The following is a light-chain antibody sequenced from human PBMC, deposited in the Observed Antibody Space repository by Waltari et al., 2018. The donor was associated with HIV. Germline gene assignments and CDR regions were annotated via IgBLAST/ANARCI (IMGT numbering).Light chain of an antibody. V-gene: IGLV2-23*02. CDR3: CSYAGVNTDGV. CDR1: SSDIGGYNL. J-gene: IGLJ3*02. CDR2: HVR. Sequence: QSALTQPASVSGSPGQSITISCTGTSSDIGGYNLVSWYQHHPGTAPRLIIHHVRARPSGVSNRFSGSKASNAASLTIAGLHAEDEDEYHCCSYAGVNTDGVFGGGTKLTVL.